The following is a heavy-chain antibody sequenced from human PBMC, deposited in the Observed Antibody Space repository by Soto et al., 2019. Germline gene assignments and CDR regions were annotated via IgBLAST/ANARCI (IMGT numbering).Heavy chain of an antibody. J-gene: IGHJ4*02. CDR3: ARGPLGFLTGYYYFDY. Sequence: GGSLRPSCAASGFTVSSKYMTWVRPAPGKGLEWVSYISSSGSTIYYADSVKGRFTISRDNAKNSLYLQMNSLRAEDTAVYYCARGPLGFLTGYYYFDYWGQGTLVTVSS. CDR2: ISSSGSTI. CDR1: GFTVSSKY. V-gene: IGHV3-11*01. D-gene: IGHD3-9*01.